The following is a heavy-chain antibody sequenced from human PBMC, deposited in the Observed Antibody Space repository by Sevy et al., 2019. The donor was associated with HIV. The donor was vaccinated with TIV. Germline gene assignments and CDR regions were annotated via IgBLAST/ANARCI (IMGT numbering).Heavy chain of an antibody. V-gene: IGHV3-30*09. D-gene: IGHD2-21*02. CDR2: ISYEGRNK. CDR1: GFTFSSYA. J-gene: IGHJ4*02. CDR3: ARVGVSYCTDDCYHRFDY. Sequence: GGSLRLSCSASGFTFSSYALLWVRQAPGKGLEWVSLISYEGRNKYYSDSVKGRFASSRDESKTTLFLQMESLRTEDTAIYYCARVGVSYCTDDCYHRFDYWGRGTLVTVSS.